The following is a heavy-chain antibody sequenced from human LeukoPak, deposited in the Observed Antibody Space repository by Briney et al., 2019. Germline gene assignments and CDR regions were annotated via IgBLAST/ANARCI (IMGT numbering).Heavy chain of an antibody. D-gene: IGHD2-15*01. CDR2: IKKDGSEK. CDR1: GFTFSSYW. Sequence: GGSLRLSCAASGFTFSSYWMSWGRQAPGKALEWVASIKKDGSEKNYVDSVKGRFTISRDNAKNSLYLQMNSLRAEDTAIYYCARQRMVDVWGKGTTVIVSS. CDR3: ARQRMVDV. V-gene: IGHV3-7*03. J-gene: IGHJ6*04.